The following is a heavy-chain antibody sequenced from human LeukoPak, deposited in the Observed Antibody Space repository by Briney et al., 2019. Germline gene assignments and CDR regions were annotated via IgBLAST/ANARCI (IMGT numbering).Heavy chain of an antibody. CDR2: MNPNSGNT. V-gene: IGHV1-8*01. CDR3: ARGLLGIAAAGTGVYYYYYGMGV. J-gene: IGHJ6*02. Sequence: ASVKVSCKASGYTFTSYDINWVRQATGQGLEWMGWMNPNSGNTGYAQKFQGRVTMTRNTSISTAHMELGSLRSEDTAVYYCARGLLGIAAAGTGVYYYYYGMGVWGQGTTVTVSS. CDR1: GYTFTSYD. D-gene: IGHD6-13*01.